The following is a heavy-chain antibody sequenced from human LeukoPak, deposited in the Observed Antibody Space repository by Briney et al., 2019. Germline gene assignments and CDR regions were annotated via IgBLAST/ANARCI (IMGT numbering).Heavy chain of an antibody. Sequence: SETLSLTCTVSGGSISNYYWNWIRQSPGKGLEWIGYMFHTGSTNYQSSLKSRLTISVDTSKNQFSLKLTSVTPADTAVYYCARGQYYGSGSYSFYFDYWGQGTLVTVSS. CDR3: ARGQYYGSGSYSFYFDY. J-gene: IGHJ4*02. CDR1: GGSISNYY. CDR2: MFHTGST. D-gene: IGHD3-10*01. V-gene: IGHV4-59*01.